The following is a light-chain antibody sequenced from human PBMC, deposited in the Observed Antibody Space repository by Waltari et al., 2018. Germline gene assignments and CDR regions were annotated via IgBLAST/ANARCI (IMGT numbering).Light chain of an antibody. CDR1: SSDIGHSYNY. J-gene: IGLJ1*01. V-gene: IGLV2-14*03. CDR3: CSYTTSDTYV. Sequence: QSALTQPASVSGSPGQSISIPCTGTSSDIGHSYNYVSRYQQHPGKAPKLMVYDVNNRPSGVSNRFSGSKSGNTASLTISGLQAEDEADYYCCSYTTSDTYVFGSGTKVSVL. CDR2: DVN.